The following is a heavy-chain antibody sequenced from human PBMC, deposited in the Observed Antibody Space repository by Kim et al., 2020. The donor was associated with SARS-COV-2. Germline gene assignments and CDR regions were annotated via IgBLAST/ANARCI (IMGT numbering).Heavy chain of an antibody. D-gene: IGHD3-10*01. Sequence: SVKVSCKPSGYIFTSYYIHWVRQVPGQGREWMGIINPSNGSTTYAQKLQGRVTMTRDTSTSTVYIELSSLRSEDTAVYYCAGDRGVRGVDIAKYYLYGMDVWGQGATVSVSS. CDR1: GYIFTSYY. CDR3: AGDRGVRGVDIAKYYLYGMDV. J-gene: IGHJ6*01. CDR2: INPSNGST. V-gene: IGHV1-46*04.